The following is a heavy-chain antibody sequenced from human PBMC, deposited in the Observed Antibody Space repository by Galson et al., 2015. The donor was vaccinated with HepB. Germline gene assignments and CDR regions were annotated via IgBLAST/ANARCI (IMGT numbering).Heavy chain of an antibody. CDR2: IKSKTDGGTT. J-gene: IGHJ6*02. CDR3: TTGYYDILTGYSGSYYYYGMDV. V-gene: IGHV3-15*07. D-gene: IGHD3-9*01. Sequence: SLRLSCAASGFTFSNAWMNWVRQAPGKGLEWVGRIKSKTDGGTTDYAAPVKGRFTISRDDSKNTLYLQMNSLKTEDTAVYYCTTGYYDILTGYSGSYYYYGMDVWGQGTTVTVSS. CDR1: GFTFSNAW.